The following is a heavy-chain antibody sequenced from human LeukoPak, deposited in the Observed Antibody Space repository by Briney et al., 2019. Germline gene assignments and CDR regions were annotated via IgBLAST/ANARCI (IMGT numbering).Heavy chain of an antibody. D-gene: IGHD3-3*01. Sequence: ASVKVSCKASGYTFTGYHMDWVREGPGQGLGWMGGINPNSGGTNYAQKFQGRVTMTRATSISTAYMELSRMRSDDTAVYYCARDSIFGVVYYYYYYIDVWGKGTTVTVSS. J-gene: IGHJ6*03. CDR2: INPNSGGT. CDR3: ARDSIFGVVYYYYYYIDV. V-gene: IGHV1-2*02. CDR1: GYTFTGYH.